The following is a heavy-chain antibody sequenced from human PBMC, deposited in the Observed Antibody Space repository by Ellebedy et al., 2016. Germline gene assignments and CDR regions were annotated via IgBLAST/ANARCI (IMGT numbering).Heavy chain of an antibody. V-gene: IGHV3-53*01. CDR1: GLIVSGNF. CDR2: IHGSGST. CDR3: ARVSVAGRGDTDLDY. D-gene: IGHD6-19*01. Sequence: GGSLRLSCAASGLIVSGNFMSWVRQAPGKRLEWVSAIHGSGSTYYAESVKGRFTISRDNSKNTLFLQMKSLRSEDTAVYYCARVSVAGRGDTDLDYWGQGTLVTVSS. J-gene: IGHJ4*02.